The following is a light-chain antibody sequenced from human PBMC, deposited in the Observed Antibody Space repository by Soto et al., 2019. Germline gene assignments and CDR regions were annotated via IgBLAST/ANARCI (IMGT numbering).Light chain of an antibody. Sequence: QSVLTQPPSASGTPGQRVTISCSGSSSHIGSDTVNWYQQLPGTALKLLIHRSNQRPSGVPGRFSGSKYGTSASLAISGLQPEDEADYHCATWDASLNAWVFGGGTKLTVL. V-gene: IGLV1-44*01. CDR1: SSHIGSDT. CDR3: ATWDASLNAWV. J-gene: IGLJ3*02. CDR2: RSN.